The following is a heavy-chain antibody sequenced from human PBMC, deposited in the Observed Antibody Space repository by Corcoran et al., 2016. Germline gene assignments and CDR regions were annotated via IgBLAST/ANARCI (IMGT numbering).Heavy chain of an antibody. CDR3: ARHAGDSSGYYYGEFDY. V-gene: IGHV4-39*01. Sequence: QLQLQESGPGLVKPSETLSLTCTVSGGSISSSSYYWGWIRQPPGKGMEWIGSIYYSGSTYYNPSLKSRVTISVDTSKNQFSLKLSSVTAADTAVYYCARHAGDSSGYYYGEFDYWGQGTLVTVSS. CDR1: GGSISSSSYY. D-gene: IGHD3-22*01. J-gene: IGHJ4*02. CDR2: IYYSGST.